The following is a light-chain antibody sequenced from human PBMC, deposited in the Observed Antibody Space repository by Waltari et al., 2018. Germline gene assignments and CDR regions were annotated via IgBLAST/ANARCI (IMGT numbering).Light chain of an antibody. V-gene: IGLV1-51*02. J-gene: IGLJ7*01. CDR2: ENS. Sequence: QSVLTQPPSVSAAPGQRVTISCSGGSSNIGNNYVSWYRQFPGTAPKLLIYENSERPSGILGRFSSSKSGTSATLDITGLQAGDEADYYCGTWDSSLSGAVFGGGTHLTVL. CDR1: SSNIGNNY. CDR3: GTWDSSLSGAV.